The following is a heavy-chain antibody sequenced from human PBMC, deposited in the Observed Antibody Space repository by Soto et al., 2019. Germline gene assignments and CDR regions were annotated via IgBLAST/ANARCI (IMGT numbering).Heavy chain of an antibody. CDR1: GFSLSNARMA. V-gene: IGHV2-26*01. J-gene: IGHJ5*01. CDR3: ACYLYCSSWWFDS. CDR2: IFSNDEK. Sequence: QVTLKESCPLLVKPTETLTLTCTVSGFSLSNARMAGSWIHQPPGKALEWLAHIFSNDEKSYSTSVKTTLTISQDTSKSPVVLTMTNIDPLDPATYSCACYLYCSSWWFDSSGQGALVAVSS. D-gene: IGHD6-13*01.